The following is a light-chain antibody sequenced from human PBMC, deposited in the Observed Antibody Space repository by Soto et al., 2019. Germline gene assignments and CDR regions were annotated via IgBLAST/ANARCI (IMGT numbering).Light chain of an antibody. V-gene: IGKV3-20*01. J-gene: IGKJ3*01. CDR1: QSISSGF. Sequence: EIVLTQSPGTLSLSPGERATLSCRASQSISSGFLAWYQQKPGQAPRLLIYGTRRAPGIPDTFSGSGSGTDFTLTSSLQPEDFAVYYCQQYNNWPFTFGPGTKVDIK. CDR3: QQYNNWPFT. CDR2: GT.